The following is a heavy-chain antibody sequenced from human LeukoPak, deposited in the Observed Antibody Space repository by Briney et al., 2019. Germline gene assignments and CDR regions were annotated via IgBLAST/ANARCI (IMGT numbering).Heavy chain of an antibody. CDR1: GDTFSNYA. D-gene: IGHD6-13*01. J-gene: IGHJ4*02. CDR2: IIPVFDTA. V-gene: IGHV1-69*05. Sequence: SVKVSCKASGDTFSNYAVTWVRQAPGQGLEWMGRIIPVFDTAKYAQNFQGRVTMTTDESSSTAYMELYSLRSEDTAVYYCALSTEKQLVYFDFWGQGTLVTVSS. CDR3: ALSTEKQLVYFDF.